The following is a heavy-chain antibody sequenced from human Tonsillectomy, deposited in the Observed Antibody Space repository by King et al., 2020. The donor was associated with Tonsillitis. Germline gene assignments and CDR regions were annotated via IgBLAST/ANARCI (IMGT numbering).Heavy chain of an antibody. Sequence: VQLVESGGGVVQPGRSLRLSCAASGFTFTTCAMHWVRQAPGKGLEWVAVISYDGRDKYYVDSVKGRFTISRDNSKNTLYLQMNSLRAEDTAVYYCARDGSAGDCSGGSCYYDYWGQGTLVTVSS. CDR3: ARDGSAGDCSGGSCYYDY. J-gene: IGHJ4*02. D-gene: IGHD2-15*01. CDR1: GFTFTTCA. V-gene: IGHV3-30*04. CDR2: ISYDGRDK.